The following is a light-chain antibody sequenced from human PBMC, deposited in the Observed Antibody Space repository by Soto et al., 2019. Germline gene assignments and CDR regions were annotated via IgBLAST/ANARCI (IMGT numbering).Light chain of an antibody. CDR3: SSYTSSSTRVV. Sequence: QSALTQPASVSGSPGQSITISCTGTSSDGGGYNYVSWYQQHPGKAPKLMIYEVSNRPSGVSNRFSGSKSSNTASLTISGLQAEDEADYYCSSYTSSSTRVVFGGGTKLTVL. CDR2: EVS. J-gene: IGLJ2*01. CDR1: SSDGGGYNY. V-gene: IGLV2-14*01.